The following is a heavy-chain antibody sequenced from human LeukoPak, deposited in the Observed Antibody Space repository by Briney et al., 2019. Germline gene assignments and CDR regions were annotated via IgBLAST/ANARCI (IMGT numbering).Heavy chain of an antibody. Sequence: GASVKVSCEASGYTFTSYGISWVRQAPGQGLEWMGWISAYNGNTNYAQKLQGRVTMTRDTSISTAYMELSRLRSDDTAVYYCARRPLGEGSWYYVYWGQGTLVTVSS. CDR2: ISAYNGNT. CDR1: GYTFTSYG. D-gene: IGHD6-13*01. CDR3: ARRPLGEGSWYYVY. V-gene: IGHV1-18*01. J-gene: IGHJ4*02.